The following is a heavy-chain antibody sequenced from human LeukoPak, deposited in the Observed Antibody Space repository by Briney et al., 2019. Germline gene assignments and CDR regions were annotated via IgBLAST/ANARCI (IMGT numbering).Heavy chain of an antibody. Sequence: GGSLRLSCAASGFTFSNYEMNWVRQAPGRGLERVSYISSGSLMYCADSVKGRFTISRDNAKNSLYLQMNSLRAEDTAVYYCAREGSDYVFDYWGQGTLVTVSS. J-gene: IGHJ4*02. V-gene: IGHV3-48*03. D-gene: IGHD4-17*01. CDR1: GFTFSNYE. CDR3: AREGSDYVFDY. CDR2: ISSGSLM.